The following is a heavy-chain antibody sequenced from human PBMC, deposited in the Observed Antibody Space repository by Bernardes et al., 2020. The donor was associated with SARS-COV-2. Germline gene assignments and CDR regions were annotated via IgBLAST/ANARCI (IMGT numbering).Heavy chain of an antibody. D-gene: IGHD6-19*01. Sequence: SETLSLTCTVSGGSISSYYWSWIRQPPGKGLEWIGYIYYSGSTNYNPSLKSRVTISVDTSKNQFSLKLSSVTAADTAVYYCARAHSSGSLGYWGQGTLVTVSS. CDR3: ARAHSSGSLGY. V-gene: IGHV4-59*01. CDR2: IYYSGST. CDR1: GGSISSYY. J-gene: IGHJ4*02.